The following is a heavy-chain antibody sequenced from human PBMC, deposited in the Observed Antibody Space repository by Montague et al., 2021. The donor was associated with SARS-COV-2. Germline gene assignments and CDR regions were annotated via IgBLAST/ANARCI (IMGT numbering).Heavy chain of an antibody. V-gene: IGHV2-70*01. Sequence: PALVKPTQTLTLTCTFSGFSLSTSGMCVSWIRQPPGKALEWLALIDWDDDKYYSTSLKTRLTISKDTSKNQVVLTMTNMDPVGTAAYYCARIRDYDILTGSYSEFDDWGQGTLVTVSS. CDR2: IDWDDDK. J-gene: IGHJ4*02. CDR1: GFSLSTSGMC. D-gene: IGHD3-9*01. CDR3: ARIRDYDILTGSYSEFDD.